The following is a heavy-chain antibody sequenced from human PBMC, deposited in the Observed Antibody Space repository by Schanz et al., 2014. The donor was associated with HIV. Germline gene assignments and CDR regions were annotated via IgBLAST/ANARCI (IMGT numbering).Heavy chain of an antibody. CDR1: GLTFSSSI. CDR3: AREGESSGRAGLFDL. V-gene: IGHV3-30*09. Sequence: QVQLVESGGGVVQPGRSLRLSCTASGLTFSSSIMHWVRQAPGKGQEWVAGKSHDGFSKYFADSVKGRFAISREDSKNTVHLQMDSLRPEDTAVYYCAREGESSGRAGLFDLWGQGAMVTVSS. CDR2: KSHDGFSK. D-gene: IGHD6-19*01. J-gene: IGHJ3*01.